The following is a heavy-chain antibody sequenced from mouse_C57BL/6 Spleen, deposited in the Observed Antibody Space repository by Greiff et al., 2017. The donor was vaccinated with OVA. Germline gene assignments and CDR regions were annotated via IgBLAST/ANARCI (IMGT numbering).Heavy chain of an antibody. D-gene: IGHD4-1*01. CDR1: GYSFTDYH. CDR3: ARVRTGNFDV. V-gene: IGHV1-39*01. CDR2: ITPNYGTT. J-gene: IGHJ1*03. Sequence: EVKLMESGPELVKPGASVKISCKASGYSFTDYHMNWVKQSNGKSLEWIGVITPNYGTTSYNQKFKGKATLTVDQSSSTAYMQLNSLTSEDSAVYYCARVRTGNFDVWGTGTTVTVSS.